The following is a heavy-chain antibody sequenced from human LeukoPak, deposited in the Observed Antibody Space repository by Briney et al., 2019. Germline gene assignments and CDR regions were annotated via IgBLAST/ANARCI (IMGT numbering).Heavy chain of an antibody. CDR3: VTGSYYSIYV. V-gene: IGHV3-74*03. CDR1: GASFSTTW. D-gene: IGHD2-15*01. J-gene: IGHJ6*04. Sequence: QPGGALTLSCAASGASFSTTWMHWVRQAPGKGLLWVSLITGAGTTTTYADSVKGRFTISRDNAPNMMYLPMNSLRAEDSAVYYCVTGSYYSIYVWGEGTTVTVSS. CDR2: ITGAGTTT.